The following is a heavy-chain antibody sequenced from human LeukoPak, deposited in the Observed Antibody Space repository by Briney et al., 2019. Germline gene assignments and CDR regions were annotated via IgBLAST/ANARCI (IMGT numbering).Heavy chain of an antibody. V-gene: IGHV4-4*07. CDR3: ACLYSGSTNWFDP. Sequence: PSETLSLTCTVSGGSISSYYWSWIRQPAGKGLEWIGRIYTSGSTNYNSSLKSRVTISVDTSKNQFSLKLSSVTAADTAAYYCACLYSGSTNWFDPWGQGTLVTVSS. J-gene: IGHJ5*02. CDR1: GGSISSYY. CDR2: IYTSGST. D-gene: IGHD1-26*01.